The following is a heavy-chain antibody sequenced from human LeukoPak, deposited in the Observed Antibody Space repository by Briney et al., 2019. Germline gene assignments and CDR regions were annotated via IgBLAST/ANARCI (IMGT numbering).Heavy chain of an antibody. CDR1: GFTFGDYA. D-gene: IGHD3-10*01. Sequence: TGRSLRLSCTASGFTFGDYAMSWVRQAPGKGLEGVCFIRSKAYGGTTEYAASVKGRFTISRDDSKSIAYLQMNSLKTEDTAVYYCTRTMVRGVINDYWGQGTLVTVSS. J-gene: IGHJ4*02. V-gene: IGHV3-49*04. CDR2: IRSKAYGGTT. CDR3: TRTMVRGVINDY.